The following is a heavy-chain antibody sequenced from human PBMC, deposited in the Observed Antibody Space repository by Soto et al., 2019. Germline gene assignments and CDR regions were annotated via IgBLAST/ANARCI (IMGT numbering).Heavy chain of an antibody. CDR1: GFTFRNYG. J-gene: IGHJ4*02. CDR2: ISHDGSDK. Sequence: QVQLVESGGGVVRPGRSLRLTCAASGFTFRNYGMHWVRQAPGKGLEWVAVISHDGSDKYYADSMKGRFIISRDNSENTLFLNMTSLKPEDTAVYYCAKENQPLVHDYWGQGTLVTVSS. V-gene: IGHV3-30*18. D-gene: IGHD2-8*02. CDR3: AKENQPLVHDY.